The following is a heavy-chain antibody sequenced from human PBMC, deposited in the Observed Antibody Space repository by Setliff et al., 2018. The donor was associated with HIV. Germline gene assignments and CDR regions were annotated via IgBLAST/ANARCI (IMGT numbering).Heavy chain of an antibody. CDR3: AKASVVWSYGGYFDH. J-gene: IGHJ4*02. Sequence: GESLKISCKASGYSFTSNWISWVRQMPGKGLEWMGRIDPVDSSTNYSPSFQGHVTISADKSISTAYLQWSSLKASDTAIYYCAKASVVWSYGGYFDHWGQGTLVTVSS. CDR2: IDPVDSST. V-gene: IGHV5-10-1*01. D-gene: IGHD1-26*01. CDR1: GYSFTSNW.